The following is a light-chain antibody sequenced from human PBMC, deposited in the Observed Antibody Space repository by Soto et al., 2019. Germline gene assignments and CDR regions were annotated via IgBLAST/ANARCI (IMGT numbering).Light chain of an antibody. CDR1: QSVSSY. J-gene: IGKJ1*01. CDR3: QQRSNWPPTWT. CDR2: DAS. V-gene: IGKV3-11*01. Sequence: EIVLSQSPATLPLSPGERATLSCRASQSVSSYLAWYQHKPGQAPRLLIYDASKRATGIPARFSGSGSGTDFTLTISNLEPDDFAVYYCQQRSNWPPTWTFGQGTKVEV.